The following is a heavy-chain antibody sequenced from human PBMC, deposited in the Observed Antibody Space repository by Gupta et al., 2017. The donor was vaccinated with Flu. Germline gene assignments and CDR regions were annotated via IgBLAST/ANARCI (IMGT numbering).Heavy chain of an antibody. CDR3: AKGGLHNWNYDGDY. Sequence: QVKLVESGGGVVQPGRSLRLSCAASGFSSYGMHWVRQAPGKGLEWVAVISYDGSKKWYADSVRGRFTVSRDNSRNTLYLQMNSLRAEDSAVYYCAKGGLHNWNYDGDYWGQGTLGTVSS. V-gene: IGHV3-30*18. CDR1: GFSSYG. J-gene: IGHJ4*02. D-gene: IGHD1-7*01. CDR2: ISYDGSKK.